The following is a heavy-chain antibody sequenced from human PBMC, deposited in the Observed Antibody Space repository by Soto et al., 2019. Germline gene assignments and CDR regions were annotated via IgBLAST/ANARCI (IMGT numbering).Heavy chain of an antibody. V-gene: IGHV4-61*08. CDR2: IYYSGST. CDR1: GGSISSGGYY. Sequence: PSETLSLTCTVSGGSISSGGYYWSWIRQPPGKGLEWIGYIYYSGSTNYNPSLKSRVTISVDTSKNQFSLKLSSVTAADTAVYYCARDAYDGYNYVHGMDVWGRGTTVTVSS. CDR3: ARDAYDGYNYVHGMDV. D-gene: IGHD5-12*01. J-gene: IGHJ6*01.